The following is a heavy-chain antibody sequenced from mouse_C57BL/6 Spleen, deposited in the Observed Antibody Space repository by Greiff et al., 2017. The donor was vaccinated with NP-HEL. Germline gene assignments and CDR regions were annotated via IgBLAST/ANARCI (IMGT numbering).Heavy chain of an antibody. CDR1: GYTFTSYW. CDR2: IHPSDSDT. D-gene: IGHD2-5*01. CDR3: AIPIVTDLYYYAMDY. V-gene: IGHV1-74*01. J-gene: IGHJ4*01. Sequence: QVQLQQPGAELVKPGASVKVSCKASGYTFTSYWMHWVKQRPGQGLEWIGRIHPSDSDTNYNQKFKGKATLTVDKSSSTAYMQLSSLTSEDSAVYYGAIPIVTDLYYYAMDYWGQGTSVTVSS.